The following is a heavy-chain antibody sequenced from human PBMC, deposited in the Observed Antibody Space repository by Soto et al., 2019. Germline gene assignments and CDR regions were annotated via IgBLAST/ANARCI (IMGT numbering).Heavy chain of an antibody. CDR2: IVPMFGTS. Sequence: QERLVQSGAEVRKPGSSVKVSCKVTGGTSTRYAINWVRQAPGQGLEWMGGIVPMFGTSKYAKKFQGRVTITADTSTNIAYMELRSLRSEDTAVYYCNSGSEYDFWSGYLWGQGTLVSVSS. D-gene: IGHD3-3*01. CDR3: NSGSEYDFWSGYL. V-gene: IGHV1-69*06. CDR1: GGTSTRYA. J-gene: IGHJ4*02.